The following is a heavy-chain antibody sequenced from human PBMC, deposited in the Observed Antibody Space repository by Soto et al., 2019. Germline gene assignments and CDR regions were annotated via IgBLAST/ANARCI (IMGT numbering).Heavy chain of an antibody. V-gene: IGHV3-23*01. CDR1: GFTFSSYA. D-gene: IGHD2-15*01. J-gene: IGHJ3*02. CDR2: ISGSGGST. CDR3: AKDPGCSGGSCVRAFDI. Sequence: EVQLLESGGGLVQPGGSLRLSCAASGFTFSSYAMSWVRQAPGKGLEWVSAISGSGGSTYYADSVKGRFTISRDNSKNTLYLQMSSLRAEDTAVYYCAKDPGCSGGSCVRAFDIWGQGTMVTVSS.